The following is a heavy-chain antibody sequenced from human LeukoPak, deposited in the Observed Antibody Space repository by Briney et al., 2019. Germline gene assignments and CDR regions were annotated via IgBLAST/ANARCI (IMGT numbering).Heavy chain of an antibody. CDR1: GYTFTSYY. V-gene: IGHV1-46*01. CDR3: ARGVSGWALDY. CDR2: INPGGGGA. Sequence: ASVKVSCKASGYTFTSYYMHWVRRAPGQGLEWMGIINPGGGGASYAQKFQGRVTMTRDTSTSTVYMELSSLRSEDTAVYSCARGVSGWALDYWGQGTLVTVSS. J-gene: IGHJ4*02. D-gene: IGHD6-25*01.